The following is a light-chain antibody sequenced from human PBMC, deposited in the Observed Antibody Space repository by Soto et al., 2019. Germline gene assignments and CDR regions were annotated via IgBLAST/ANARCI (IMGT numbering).Light chain of an antibody. J-gene: IGKJ3*01. CDR1: QDIIFW. CDR3: KQTNSHPLS. Sequence: DILMTQSPSSVSASVGDRVTISYQASQDIIFWLAWYQQKPGKAPNLLIYTASTLHSGVPSRYSGSGSWPHFTITISNLKNDDFGSNYCKQTNSHPLSFGPRTKVDIE. V-gene: IGKV1D-12*01. CDR2: TAS.